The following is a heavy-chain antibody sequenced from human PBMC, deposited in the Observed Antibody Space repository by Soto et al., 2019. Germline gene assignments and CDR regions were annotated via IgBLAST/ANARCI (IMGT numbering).Heavy chain of an antibody. D-gene: IGHD3-22*01. CDR2: IYYSGST. V-gene: IGHV4-59*01. CDR3: ARGKNYYDSSGYVL. CDR1: GGSISSYY. J-gene: IGHJ4*02. Sequence: PSETLSLTCTVSGGSISSYYWSWIRQPPGKGLEWIGYIYYSGSTNYNPSLKSRVTISADTSKNQFSLKLSSVTAADTAVYYCARGKNYYDSSGYVLWGQGTLVTVSS.